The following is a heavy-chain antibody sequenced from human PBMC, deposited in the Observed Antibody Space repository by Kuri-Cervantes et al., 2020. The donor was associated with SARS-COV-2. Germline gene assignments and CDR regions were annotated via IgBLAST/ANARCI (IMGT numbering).Heavy chain of an antibody. CDR1: GFTFGDYA. CDR3: TRDDFWSGYYTS. CDR2: IRSKAYGGTT. J-gene: IGHJ5*02. V-gene: IGHV3-49*04. Sequence: GESLKISCTASGFTFGDYAMSWVRQAPGKGLEWVGFIRSKAYGGTTEYAASVKGRFTISRDDSKSIAYLQMNSLKTEDTAVCYCTRDDFWSGYYTSWGQGTLVTVSS. D-gene: IGHD3-3*01.